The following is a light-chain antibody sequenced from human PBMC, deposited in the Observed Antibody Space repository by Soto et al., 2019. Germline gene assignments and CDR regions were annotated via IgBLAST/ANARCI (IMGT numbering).Light chain of an antibody. V-gene: IGKV3-20*01. CDR3: QQYDSSPWT. J-gene: IGKJ1*01. Sequence: IVLTQSPGTLSLSPGERATLSCRASQTIISTYLSWYQQKPGQAPILLIYGTSRSAAGTTDRVSGGGSGTNFTLTIISLEPSDFVVYFYQQYDSSPWTFGQGTKVEIK. CDR2: GTS. CDR1: QTIISTY.